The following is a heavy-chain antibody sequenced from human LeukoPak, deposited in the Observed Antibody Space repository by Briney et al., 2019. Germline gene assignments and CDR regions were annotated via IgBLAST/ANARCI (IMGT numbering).Heavy chain of an antibody. CDR1: GGSISSYY. CDR3: ARASYCSSTSCYYFDY. V-gene: IGHV4-59*01. J-gene: IGHJ4*02. CDR2: IYYSGST. Sequence: PSETLSLTCTVSGGSISSYYWSWIRQPPGKGLEWIGYIYYSGSTNYNPSLKSRVTISVDTSKNQFSLKLSSVTAADTAVYYCARASYCSSTSCYYFDYWGQGTLVTVSS. D-gene: IGHD2-2*01.